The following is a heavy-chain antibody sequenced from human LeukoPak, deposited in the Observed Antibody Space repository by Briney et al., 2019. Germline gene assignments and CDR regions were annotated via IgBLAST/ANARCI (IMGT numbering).Heavy chain of an antibody. CDR1: GFTLSSNY. Sequence: QPGGSLRLSCAASGFTLSSNYMSWVRQAPGKGLEWVSIIYSGGSTYYADSVKGRFTISRDNSKNTLYLQMNSLRAEDTAMYYCARVRYIYGYASDIWGQGTMVTVSS. V-gene: IGHV3-53*01. CDR2: IYSGGST. J-gene: IGHJ3*02. CDR3: ARVRYIYGYASDI. D-gene: IGHD5-18*01.